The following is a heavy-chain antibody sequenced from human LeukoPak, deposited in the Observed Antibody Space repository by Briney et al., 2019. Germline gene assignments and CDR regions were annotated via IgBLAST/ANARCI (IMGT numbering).Heavy chain of an antibody. CDR1: GFTFSSYA. D-gene: IGHD6-19*01. CDR2: ISGSGGST. J-gene: IGHJ4*02. Sequence: GGSLRLSCAASGFTFSSYAMSWVRQALGMGLEWVSAISGSGGSTYYADSVKGRFTISRDNSKNTLYLQMNSLRAEDTAVYYCAKHDGAAVAGIFDYWGQGTLVTVSS. V-gene: IGHV3-23*01. CDR3: AKHDGAAVAGIFDY.